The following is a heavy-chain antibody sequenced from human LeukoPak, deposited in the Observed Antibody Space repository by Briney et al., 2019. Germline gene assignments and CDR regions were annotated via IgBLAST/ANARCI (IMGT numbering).Heavy chain of an antibody. D-gene: IGHD3-22*01. CDR2: ISGSGGST. CDR1: GFTFSSYA. V-gene: IGHV3-23*01. Sequence: GGSLRLSCAASGFTFSSYAMSWVRQAPGKGLEWVSAISGSGGSTYYADSVKGRFTISRDNSKNTLYLQMNSLRAEDTAVYYCAKAPWYYYDHGLFDYWGQGTLVTVFS. J-gene: IGHJ4*02. CDR3: AKAPWYYYDHGLFDY.